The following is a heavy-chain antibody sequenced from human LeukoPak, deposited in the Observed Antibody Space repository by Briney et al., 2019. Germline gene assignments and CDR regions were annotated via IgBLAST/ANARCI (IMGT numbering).Heavy chain of an antibody. CDR2: IYTSGST. V-gene: IGHV4-61*02. D-gene: IGHD3-16*01. CDR3: ARDEDYYDVGGHPYGAFDI. J-gene: IGHJ3*02. Sequence: SETLSLTCTVSGVSISGGSYVWRWLRQPAGKGLEWIERIYTSGSTNYNPSLKSRVTISVDTSKNQFSLKLSSVTAADPAVYYCARDEDYYDVGGHPYGAFDIGGQGTMVTVS. CDR1: GVSISGGSYV.